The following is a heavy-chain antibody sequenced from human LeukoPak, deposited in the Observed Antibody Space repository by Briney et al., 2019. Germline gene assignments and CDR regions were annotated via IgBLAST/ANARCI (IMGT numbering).Heavy chain of an antibody. CDR1: GFTFSTFA. CDR2: IFPSGGEI. J-gene: IGHJ4*02. D-gene: IGHD3-10*01. V-gene: IGHV3-23*01. Sequence: PGGSLRLSCAASGFTFSTFAMIWVRQPPGKGLEGVSSIFPSGGEIHYADSVKGRFTISRDISKNTLYLQMNSLRAEDTAVYYCARDLTVGGFGELGYWGQGTLVTVSS. CDR3: ARDLTVGGFGELGY.